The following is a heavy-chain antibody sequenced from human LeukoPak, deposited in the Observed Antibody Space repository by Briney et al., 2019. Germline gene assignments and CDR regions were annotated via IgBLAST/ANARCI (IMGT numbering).Heavy chain of an antibody. CDR2: IYTSGST. CDR3: ARDPARPEDYYYYYMDV. V-gene: IGHV4-4*07. CDR1: GGSISSYY. Sequence: SETLSLTCTVSGGSISSYYWSRIRQPAGKGLEWIGRIYTSGSTNYNPSLKSRVTMSVDTSKNQFSLKLSSVTAADTAVYYCARDPARPEDYYYYYMDVWGKGTTVTVSS. D-gene: IGHD6-6*01. J-gene: IGHJ6*03.